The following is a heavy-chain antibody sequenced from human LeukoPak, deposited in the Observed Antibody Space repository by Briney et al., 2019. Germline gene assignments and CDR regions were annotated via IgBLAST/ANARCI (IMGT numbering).Heavy chain of an antibody. CDR1: GYSFTSSG. CDR3: AKNTTGGYSDY. D-gene: IGHD1-1*01. V-gene: IGHV1-18*01. CDR2: INTYNGFS. Sequence: ASVKVSCKTSGYSFTSSGITWVRQAPGQGLEWMGWINTYNGFSKYARKLQGRVTMTADTSKSTAYMELSSLSSDDTAVYYCAKNTTGGYSDYWGQGTLATVSS. J-gene: IGHJ4*02.